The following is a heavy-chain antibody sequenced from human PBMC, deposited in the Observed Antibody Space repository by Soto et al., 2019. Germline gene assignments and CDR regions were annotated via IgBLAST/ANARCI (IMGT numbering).Heavy chain of an antibody. D-gene: IGHD5-12*01. V-gene: IGHV3-23*01. CDR1: GFNFSSYS. Sequence: VGSLILSCAASGFNFSSYSVSWVRQAPGKGLEWVSAISGSGGSTYYADSVKGRFTISRDNSKNTLYLQMNSLRAEDTAVYYCAKDRYSGYDPQYYFDYWGQGTLVTVSS. CDR2: ISGSGGST. J-gene: IGHJ4*02. CDR3: AKDRYSGYDPQYYFDY.